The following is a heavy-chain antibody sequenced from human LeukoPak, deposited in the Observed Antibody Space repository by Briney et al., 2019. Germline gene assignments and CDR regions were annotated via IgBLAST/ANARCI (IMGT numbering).Heavy chain of an antibody. CDR2: MNPNSGNT. Sequence: ASVKVSCKASGYTFTNYGINWVRQATGQGLEWMGYMNPNSGNTGYAQKFQGRITMTRDTSIGTAYMELSSLRSEDTAVYYCARELRKDDCWGQGTLVTVSS. V-gene: IGHV1-8*01. CDR1: GYTFTNYG. J-gene: IGHJ4*02. D-gene: IGHD1-26*01. CDR3: ARELRKDDC.